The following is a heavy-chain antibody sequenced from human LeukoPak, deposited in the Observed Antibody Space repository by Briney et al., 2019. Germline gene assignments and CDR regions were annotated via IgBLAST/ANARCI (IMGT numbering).Heavy chain of an antibody. V-gene: IGHV3-23*01. CDR1: GFTFSSYA. J-gene: IGHJ4*02. CDR2: ISGSGGST. D-gene: IGHD2/OR15-2a*01. Sequence: XCAASGFTFSSYAMSWVRQAPGKGLEWVSAISGSGGSTYYAASVKGRFTISRDNSKNTLYLQMNSLRAEDTAVYYCAKVYGSFDYWGQGTLVTVSS. CDR3: AKVYGSFDY.